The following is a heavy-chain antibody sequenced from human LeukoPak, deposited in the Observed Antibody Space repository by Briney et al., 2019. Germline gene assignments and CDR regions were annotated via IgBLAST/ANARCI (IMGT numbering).Heavy chain of an antibody. CDR3: ARGEDTVVVPAAIGVGYYFDY. J-gene: IGHJ4*02. D-gene: IGHD2-2*02. CDR1: GFTFSSYW. Sequence: GGSLRLSCAASGFTFSSYWMSWVRQAPGKGLEWVANIKQDGSEKYYVDSVKGRFTISRDNAKNSLYLQMNSLRAEDTAVYYCARGEDTVVVPAAIGVGYYFDYWGQGTLVTVSS. V-gene: IGHV3-7*01. CDR2: IKQDGSEK.